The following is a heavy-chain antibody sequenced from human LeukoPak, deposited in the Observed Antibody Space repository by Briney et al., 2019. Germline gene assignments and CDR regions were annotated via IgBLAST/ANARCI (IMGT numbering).Heavy chain of an antibody. CDR2: IYYSGST. Sequence: SETLSLTCAVSGGSISSGGYSWSWIRQPPGKGLEWIGYIYYSGSTYYNPSLKSRVTISVDTSKNQFSLKLSSVTAADTAVYYCARRSHYYDSSGYYYNHDAFDIWGQGTMVTVSS. V-gene: IGHV4-31*11. D-gene: IGHD3-22*01. CDR1: GGSISSGGYS. CDR3: ARRSHYYDSSGYYYNHDAFDI. J-gene: IGHJ3*02.